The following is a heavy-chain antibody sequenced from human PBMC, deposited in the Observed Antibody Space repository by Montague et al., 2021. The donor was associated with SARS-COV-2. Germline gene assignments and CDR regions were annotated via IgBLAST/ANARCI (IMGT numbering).Heavy chain of an antibody. CDR1: GGSFSGYY. Sequence: SETLSLTCAVYGGSFSGYYWTWIRQSPRKGLEWIWEINHSGSTNYNPSLKSRVTISVDTSKNQFSLKLSSVTAADTAVYYCARDPWRITIFGVVTRYGMDVWGQGTTVTVSS. D-gene: IGHD3-3*01. J-gene: IGHJ6*02. V-gene: IGHV4-34*01. CDR3: ARDPWRITIFGVVTRYGMDV. CDR2: INHSGST.